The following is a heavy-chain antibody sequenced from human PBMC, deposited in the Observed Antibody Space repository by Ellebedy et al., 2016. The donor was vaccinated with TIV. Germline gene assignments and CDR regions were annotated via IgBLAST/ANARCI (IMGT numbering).Heavy chain of an antibody. CDR2: ISYDGSNK. CDR1: GFTFSSYG. V-gene: IGHV3-30*03. D-gene: IGHD2-15*01. CDR3: ARAANFDY. Sequence: GGSLRLXCAASGFTFSSYGMHWVRQAPGKGLEWVAVISYDGSNKYYADSVKGRFTISRDNSKNTLYLQMNSLRAEDTAVYYCARAANFDYWGQGTLVTVSS. J-gene: IGHJ4*02.